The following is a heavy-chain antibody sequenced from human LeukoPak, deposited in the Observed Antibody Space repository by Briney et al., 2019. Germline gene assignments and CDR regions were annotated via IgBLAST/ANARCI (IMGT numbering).Heavy chain of an antibody. CDR1: GFTFRNYW. CDR2: IKEDGSEK. J-gene: IGHJ5*02. Sequence: GGSLRLSCAASGFTFRNYWMIWVRQAPGKGLEWLGNIKEDGSEKRYADSVRGRFTISRDNAQTSLYLQMNSLRAEDTAVYCCARASDPWLQLTWGQGTLVTVSS. V-gene: IGHV3-7*05. D-gene: IGHD5-18*01. CDR3: ARASDPWLQLT.